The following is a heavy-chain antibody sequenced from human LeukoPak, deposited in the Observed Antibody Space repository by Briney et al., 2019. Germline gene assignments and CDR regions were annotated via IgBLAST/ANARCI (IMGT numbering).Heavy chain of an antibody. CDR2: INWNGGST. D-gene: IGHD2-15*01. J-gene: IGHJ6*03. CDR1: GFTFDDYG. CDR3: ARAGESYCSGGSCLRYYYMDV. V-gene: IGHV3-20*04. Sequence: PGGSLRLSCAASGFTFDDYGMSWVRQAPGKGLEWVSGINWNGGSTGYADSVKGRFTISRDNAKNSLYLQMNSLRAEDTALYYCARAGESYCSGGSCLRYYYMDVWGKGTTVTVSS.